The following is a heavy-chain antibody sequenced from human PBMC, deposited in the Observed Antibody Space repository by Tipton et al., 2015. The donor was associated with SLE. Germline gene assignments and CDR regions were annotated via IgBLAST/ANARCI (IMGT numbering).Heavy chain of an antibody. CDR1: GASISSYY. J-gene: IGHJ6*02. Sequence: TLSLTYTVSGASISSYYWSWIRQPPGKGLEWIGYIYYSGSTNYNPSLKSRVTISVDTSKNQFSLKLRSVTAADTAVYYCARAYYHYYGMDVWGQGTTVTVSS. CDR2: IYYSGST. CDR3: ARAYYHYYGMDV. V-gene: IGHV4-59*08.